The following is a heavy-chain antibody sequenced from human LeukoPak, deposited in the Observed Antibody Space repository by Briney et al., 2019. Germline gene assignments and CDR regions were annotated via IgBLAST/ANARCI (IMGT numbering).Heavy chain of an antibody. V-gene: IGHV3-30*04. Sequence: GGSLRLSCAASGFTFSSYAMHWVRQAPGKGLEWVAVISYDGSNKYYADSVKGRFTISRDNSKNTLYLQMNSLRAEDTAVYYCARGFLEWLSDYYYYYMDVWGKGTTVTVSS. CDR1: GFTFSSYA. CDR2: ISYDGSNK. J-gene: IGHJ6*03. D-gene: IGHD3-3*01. CDR3: ARGFLEWLSDYYYYYMDV.